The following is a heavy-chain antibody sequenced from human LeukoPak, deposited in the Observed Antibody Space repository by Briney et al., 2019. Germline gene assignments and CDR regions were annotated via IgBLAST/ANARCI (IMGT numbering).Heavy chain of an antibody. Sequence: PGGSLRLSCAASGFTFSSYSMNWVRQAPGKGLEWVSSISSSSTYIYYADSVKGRFTISRDNAKNSLYLQMNSLRAEDTAIYYCTRVGYIDEGIDYWGQGTLVTVSS. D-gene: IGHD5-24*01. CDR3: TRVGYIDEGIDY. CDR1: GFTFSSYS. CDR2: ISSSSTYI. V-gene: IGHV3-21*06. J-gene: IGHJ4*02.